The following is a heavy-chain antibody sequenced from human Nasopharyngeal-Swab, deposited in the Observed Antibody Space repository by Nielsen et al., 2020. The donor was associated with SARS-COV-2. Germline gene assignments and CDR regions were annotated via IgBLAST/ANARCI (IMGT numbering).Heavy chain of an antibody. CDR1: GFTFSSYW. D-gene: IGHD1-26*01. Sequence: GGSLRLSCAASGFTFSSYWMSWVRQAPGKGLEWVANIKQDGSEKYYVDSVKGRFTISRDHAKNSLYLQMNSLRAEDTAVYYCARVFGWELLRDGFDYWGQGTLVTVSS. CDR3: ARVFGWELLRDGFDY. J-gene: IGHJ4*02. V-gene: IGHV3-7*01. CDR2: IKQDGSEK.